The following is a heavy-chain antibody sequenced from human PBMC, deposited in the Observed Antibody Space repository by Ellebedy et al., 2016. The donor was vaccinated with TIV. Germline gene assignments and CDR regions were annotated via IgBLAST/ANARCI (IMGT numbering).Heavy chain of an antibody. J-gene: IGHJ1*01. D-gene: IGHD6-6*01. CDR1: GGSISSRSYF. Sequence: MPGGSLRLSCTVSGGSISSRSYFWGWRRQPPGEGLEWIGSIYDSGTTYYNPSLNSRVTISLDTSQNQFSLKLSSVTAADTAVYYCASYMAARGAYFHNWGQGTLVTVSS. CDR3: ASYMAARGAYFHN. V-gene: IGHV4-39*07. CDR2: IYDSGTT.